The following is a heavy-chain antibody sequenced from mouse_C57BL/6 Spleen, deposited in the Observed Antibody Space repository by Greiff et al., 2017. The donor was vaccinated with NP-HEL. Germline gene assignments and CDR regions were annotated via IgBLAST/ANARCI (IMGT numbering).Heavy chain of an antibody. CDR2: IYPVSGET. Sequence: QVQLQQSGAELASPGASVPLSCTASGSTFTDHILHWVHKRPGQGLEWIGRIYPVSGETNYNQKFMGKATFSVDRSSSTVYMVLNSLTSEDPAVYYCGIDSSGYAYAMDYWGQGTSVTVSS. CDR1: GSTFTDHI. CDR3: GIDSSGYAYAMDY. J-gene: IGHJ4*01. V-gene: IGHV1-11*01. D-gene: IGHD3-2*02.